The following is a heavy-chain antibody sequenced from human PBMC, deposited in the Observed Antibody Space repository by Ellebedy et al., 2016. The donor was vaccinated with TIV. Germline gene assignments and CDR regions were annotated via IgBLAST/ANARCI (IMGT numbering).Heavy chain of an antibody. Sequence: GGSLRLXXAASGFTFSSYAMSWVRQAPGQGLEWVSAISGSGGSTYYADSVKGRFTISRDNSKNTLYLQMNSLRAEDTAVYYCAKDSEFLSDYWGQGTLVTVSS. CDR2: ISGSGGST. CDR3: AKDSEFLSDY. V-gene: IGHV3-23*01. J-gene: IGHJ4*02. D-gene: IGHD2/OR15-2a*01. CDR1: GFTFSSYA.